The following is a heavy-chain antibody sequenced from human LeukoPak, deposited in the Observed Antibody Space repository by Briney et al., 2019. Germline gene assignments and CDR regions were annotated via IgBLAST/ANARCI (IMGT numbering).Heavy chain of an antibody. V-gene: IGHV4-39*07. J-gene: IGHJ4*02. Sequence: SETLSLTCNVSGASISNSTYYWGWIRQPPGKGLEWIGSIYYSGSTYCKPSLKSRLTISVDTSKNQFSLKLSSVTAADTAVYYCARVGLLGEYGDYVPNTDDQYFDYWGQGTLVTVSS. D-gene: IGHD4-17*01. CDR1: GASISNSTYY. CDR3: ARVGLLGEYGDYVPNTDDQYFDY. CDR2: IYYSGST.